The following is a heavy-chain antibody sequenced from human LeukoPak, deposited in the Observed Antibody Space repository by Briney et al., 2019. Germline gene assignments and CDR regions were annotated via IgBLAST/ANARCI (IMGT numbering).Heavy chain of an antibody. J-gene: IGHJ3*01. CDR1: GSTLTSYE. V-gene: IGHV3-48*03. Sequence: GGSLRLSCLASGSTLTSYEMNWVRQAPGKGLEWVSYIGGGGSPIYCADSVKGRFTISRDNAKNSLYLQMNSLRAEDTAVYYCARGWYYLWGQGTMVTVSS. D-gene: IGHD3-10*01. CDR2: IGGGGSPI. CDR3: ARGWYYL.